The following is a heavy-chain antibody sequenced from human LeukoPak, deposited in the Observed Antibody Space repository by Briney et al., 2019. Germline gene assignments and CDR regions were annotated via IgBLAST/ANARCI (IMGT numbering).Heavy chain of an antibody. CDR3: ARVQRVAAAESNYYYYVMDV. D-gene: IGHD6-13*01. CDR1: SGFISIYY. Sequence: SETLSLTCTVSSGFISIYYWICIRQPPGKGLEWIGYIYYSGSTNYNPSLKSRVTISVDTSKNQCSLKLSSVTAAETAVYYRARVQRVAAAESNYYYYVMDVWGQGTTVTVSS. CDR2: IYYSGST. V-gene: IGHV4-59*01. J-gene: IGHJ6*02.